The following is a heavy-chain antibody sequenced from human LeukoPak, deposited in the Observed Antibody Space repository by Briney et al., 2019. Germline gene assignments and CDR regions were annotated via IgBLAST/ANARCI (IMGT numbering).Heavy chain of an antibody. Sequence: GGSLRLSCAGSGFMFSNHAMSWVPQAPGKGLEWVSGISTRGGGIYYADSVKGRFTISRDNSKNTLYLQMKSLRAEDTAVYYCAKDGFDYYDSSGYYYFDYWGQGTLVTVSS. CDR2: ISTRGGGI. CDR1: GFMFSNHA. CDR3: AKDGFDYYDSSGYYYFDY. J-gene: IGHJ4*02. D-gene: IGHD3-22*01. V-gene: IGHV3-23*01.